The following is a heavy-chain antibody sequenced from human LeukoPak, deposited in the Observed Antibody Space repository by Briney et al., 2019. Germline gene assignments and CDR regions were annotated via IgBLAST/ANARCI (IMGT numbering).Heavy chain of an antibody. D-gene: IGHD3-3*01. CDR3: AGTTYYDFWSGYQQPYYFEY. CDR1: GGSFSGYY. Sequence: SETLSLTCAVYGGSFSGYYWSWIRQPPGKGLEWIGYIYYSGSTNYNPSLKSRVTISVDTSKNQFSLKLSSVTAADTAVYYCAGTTYYDFWSGYQQPYYFEYWGQGTLVTVSS. J-gene: IGHJ4*02. CDR2: IYYSGST. V-gene: IGHV4-59*01.